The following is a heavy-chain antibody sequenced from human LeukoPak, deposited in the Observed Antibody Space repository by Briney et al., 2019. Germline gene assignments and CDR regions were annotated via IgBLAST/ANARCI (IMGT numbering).Heavy chain of an antibody. Sequence: ASVKVSCKASGYTFTGYYMHWVRQAPGQGLEWMGRINPNSGGTNYAQKFQGRVTMTRDTSISTAYMELSRLRSDDTAVYFCAPSFYCGGGTCYSGYYSDYWGQGTLVSVSS. CDR2: INPNSGGT. J-gene: IGHJ4*02. V-gene: IGHV1-2*06. CDR1: GYTFTGYY. CDR3: APSFYCGGGTCYSGYYSDY. D-gene: IGHD2-15*01.